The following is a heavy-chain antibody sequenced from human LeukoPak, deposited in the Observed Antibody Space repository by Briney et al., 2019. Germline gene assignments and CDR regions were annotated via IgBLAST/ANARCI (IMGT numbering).Heavy chain of an antibody. D-gene: IGHD3-9*01. V-gene: IGHV3-30-3*01. CDR2: ISYDGSNK. CDR1: GFTFSSYW. CDR3: AKSLTGYYKGGYFDY. Sequence: PGGSLRLSCAASGFTFSSYWMNWVRQAPGKGLEWVAVISYDGSNKYYADAVKGRFTISRDNSKNTLYLQMNSLRAEDTAVYYCAKSLTGYYKGGYFDYWGQGTLVTVSS. J-gene: IGHJ4*02.